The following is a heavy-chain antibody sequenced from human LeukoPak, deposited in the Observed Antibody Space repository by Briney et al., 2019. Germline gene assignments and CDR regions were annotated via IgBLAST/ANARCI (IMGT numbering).Heavy chain of an antibody. Sequence: ASVKVSCKASGYSFTSYYMHWVRQAPGQGLEWMGIINPSEGSTSYAQKFQDRVTMTRDTSTSTVFMELSSLRSEDTAVYYCARGKYYVWGSYRQPPLDYWGQGTLVTVSS. CDR2: INPSEGST. J-gene: IGHJ4*02. V-gene: IGHV1-46*01. CDR3: ARGKYYVWGSYRQPPLDY. D-gene: IGHD3-16*02. CDR1: GYSFTSYY.